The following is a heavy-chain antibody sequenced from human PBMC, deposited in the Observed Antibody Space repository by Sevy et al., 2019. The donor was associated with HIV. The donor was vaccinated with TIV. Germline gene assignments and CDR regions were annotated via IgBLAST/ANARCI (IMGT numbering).Heavy chain of an antibody. CDR2: IKGKIYDGTI. CDR1: GFTFSNAW. Sequence: GGYLRLSCAASGFTFSNAWMSWVRQAPGKGLERVGRIKGKIYDGTIDYAAPVKGRFSISRDDSKNTLYLQMNSLKTEDTAVYYCTTASWSQEDYYNYWGQGTLVTVSS. V-gene: IGHV3-15*01. J-gene: IGHJ4*02. CDR3: TTASWSQEDYYNY. D-gene: IGHD6-13*01.